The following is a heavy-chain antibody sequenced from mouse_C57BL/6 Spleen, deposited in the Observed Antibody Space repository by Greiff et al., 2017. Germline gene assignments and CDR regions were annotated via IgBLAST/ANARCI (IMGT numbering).Heavy chain of an antibody. J-gene: IGHJ4*01. D-gene: IGHD1-1*01. CDR1: GFTFSDYG. Sequence: EVMLVESGGGLVKPGGSLKLSCAASGFTFSDYGMHWVRQAPEKGLEGVAYISSGSSTIYYADTVKGRFTIARDNDKNTLFLQMTSLRSEDTAMYYCAREGFTTVVATDAMDYWGQGTSVTVSS. V-gene: IGHV5-17*01. CDR3: AREGFTTVVATDAMDY. CDR2: ISSGSSTI.